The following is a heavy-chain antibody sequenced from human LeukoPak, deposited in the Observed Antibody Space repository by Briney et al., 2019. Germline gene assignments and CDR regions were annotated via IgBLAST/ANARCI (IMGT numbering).Heavy chain of an antibody. Sequence: GGSLRLSCAASGFTFSSYAMSWVRQAPGKGLEWVSAMSGSGGSTYYADSVKGRFTISRDNSKNTLHLQMNSLRAEDTAIYYCASTDSTSSGYFDNWGQGILVTVSS. V-gene: IGHV3-23*01. D-gene: IGHD6-6*01. J-gene: IGHJ4*02. CDR3: ASTDSTSSGYFDN. CDR2: MSGSGGST. CDR1: GFTFSSYA.